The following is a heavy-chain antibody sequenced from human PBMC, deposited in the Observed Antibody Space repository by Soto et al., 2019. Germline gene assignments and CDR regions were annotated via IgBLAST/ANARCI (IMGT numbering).Heavy chain of an antibody. CDR1: GASVNSGSYY. Sequence: SETLSLTCTVSGASVNSGSYYWSWIRQPPGMGLEWIGYIYYSGSTNYNPSLKSRVTISVDTSKNQFSLKLSSVTAADTAVYYCARARDIAAAGTNYYYGMDVWGQGTTVTVS. D-gene: IGHD6-13*01. J-gene: IGHJ6*02. CDR3: ARARDIAAAGTNYYYGMDV. V-gene: IGHV4-61*01. CDR2: IYYSGST.